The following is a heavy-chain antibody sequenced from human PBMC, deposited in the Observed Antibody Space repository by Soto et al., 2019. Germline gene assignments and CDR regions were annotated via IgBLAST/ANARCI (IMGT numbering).Heavy chain of an antibody. V-gene: IGHV4-59*08. J-gene: IGHJ3*02. CDR2: ISYSEIT. CDR3: ARKGRGGAFDI. CDR1: GGSISNSY. Sequence: QVQLQESGPRLVKPSETLSLTCTVSGGSISNSYWSWIRQPPGKGLEWLGYISYSEITNYNPSLKSRVTISVHTSNNQVSLKLNSVTAADTAVYYCARKGRGGAFDIWGQGTMVTVSS. D-gene: IGHD1-26*01.